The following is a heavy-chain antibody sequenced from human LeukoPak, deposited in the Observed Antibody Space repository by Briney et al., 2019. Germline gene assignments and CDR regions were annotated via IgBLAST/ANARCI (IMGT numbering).Heavy chain of an antibody. CDR3: GRGGSYGDH. Sequence: PGGSLRLSCAASGFTFSRYWMHWVRQVPGKGLVWVSRVNPDGSSITYADSVKGRFTSSRDNAKNTLYLQMNRLRVEDTAVYYCGRGGSYGDHWGQGILVTVSS. D-gene: IGHD3-16*01. J-gene: IGHJ4*02. V-gene: IGHV3-74*01. CDR1: GFTFSRYW. CDR2: VNPDGSSI.